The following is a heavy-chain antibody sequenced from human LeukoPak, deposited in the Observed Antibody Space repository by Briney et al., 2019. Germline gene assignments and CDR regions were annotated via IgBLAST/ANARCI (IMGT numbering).Heavy chain of an antibody. V-gene: IGHV3-23*01. CDR2: ISGSGGST. Sequence: GGSLRLSCAASGFTFSSYAMSWVRQAPGKGLEWVSAISGSGGSTYYADSVKGRLTISRDNSKNTLYLQMNSLRAEDTAVYYCAKAPGYDFLNWFDPWGQGTLVTVSS. CDR3: AKAPGYDFLNWFDP. CDR1: GFTFSSYA. J-gene: IGHJ5*02. D-gene: IGHD5-12*01.